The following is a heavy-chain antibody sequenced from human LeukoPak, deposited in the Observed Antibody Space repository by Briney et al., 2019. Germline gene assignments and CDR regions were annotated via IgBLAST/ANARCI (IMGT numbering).Heavy chain of an antibody. CDR2: INPSSGDT. Sequence: ASLKVSCKASGYSFTAAYNIHWLRQDPGQGPEFMGWINPSSGDTRYAQKFQGRVTVTRDTVISTAYMELSSLTSDDTAVYYCARDPRGTYDYWGQGTLVTVSS. V-gene: IGHV1-2*02. J-gene: IGHJ4*02. CDR3: ARDPRGTYDY. D-gene: IGHD5-12*01. CDR1: GYSFTAAYN.